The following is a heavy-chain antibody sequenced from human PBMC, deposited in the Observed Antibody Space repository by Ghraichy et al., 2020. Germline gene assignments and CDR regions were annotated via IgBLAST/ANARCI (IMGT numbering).Heavy chain of an antibody. CDR3: ARWVAYCGGDCQPNDAFDI. CDR2: IYYSGST. Sequence: SETLPLTCTVSGGSISSYYWSWIRQPPGKGLEWIGYIYYSGSTNYNPSLKSRVTISVDTSKNQFSLKLSSVTAADTAVYYCARWVAYCGGDCQPNDAFDIWGQGTMVTVSS. D-gene: IGHD2-21*02. J-gene: IGHJ3*02. CDR1: GGSISSYY. V-gene: IGHV4-59*01.